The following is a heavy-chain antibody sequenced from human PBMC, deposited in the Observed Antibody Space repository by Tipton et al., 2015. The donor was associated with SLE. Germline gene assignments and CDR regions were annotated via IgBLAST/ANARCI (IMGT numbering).Heavy chain of an antibody. CDR1: GGSISSGNYY. Sequence: LTCTVSGGSISSGNYYWSWIRQHPGKGLEWIGYIYYSGSTFYNPSLKSRITTSVDTSKNQFSLKVRSVTAADTAVYYCARQSYPGLVVYAHNWFDPWGQGTLVTVSS. CDR2: IYYSGST. V-gene: IGHV4-31*03. D-gene: IGHD2-8*02. J-gene: IGHJ5*02. CDR3: ARQSYPGLVVYAHNWFDP.